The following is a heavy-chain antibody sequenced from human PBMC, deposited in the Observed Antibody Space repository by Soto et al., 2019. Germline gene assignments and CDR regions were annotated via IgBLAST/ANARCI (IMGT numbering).Heavy chain of an antibody. CDR1: GGSISSGGYY. V-gene: IGHV4-31*02. D-gene: IGHD2-15*01. CDR3: ARDPIEGERGMDV. CDR2: IYYSGST. J-gene: IGHJ6*02. Sequence: LCGGSISSGGYYWSWIRQHPGKGLEWIGYIYYSGSTYYNPSLKSRVTISVDTSKNQFSLKLSSVTAADTAVYYCARDPIEGERGMDVWGQGTTVTVSS.